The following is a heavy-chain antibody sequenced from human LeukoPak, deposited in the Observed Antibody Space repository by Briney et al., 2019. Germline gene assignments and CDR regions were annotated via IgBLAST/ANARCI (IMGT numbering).Heavy chain of an antibody. CDR3: ARATDDEFYLYYGMDV. V-gene: IGHV4-34*01. D-gene: IGHD3-16*01. CDR2: ISQSGST. CDR1: GGSFSGYY. Sequence: PSETLSLTCAVYGGSFSGYYWSWVRQPPGRGLEWIGEISQSGSTNYNPSLKSRITMSVDTSKNQFSLQLRSMTAADTAVYFCARATDDEFYLYYGMDVWGQGTTVTVS. J-gene: IGHJ6*02.